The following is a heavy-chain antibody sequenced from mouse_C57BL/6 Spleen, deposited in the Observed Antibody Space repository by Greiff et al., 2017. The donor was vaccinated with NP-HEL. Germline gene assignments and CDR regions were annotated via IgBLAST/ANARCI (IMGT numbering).Heavy chain of an antibody. V-gene: IGHV1-55*01. CDR3: ARGDYDVGYAMDY. CDR1: GYTFTSYW. Sequence: QVQLQQPGAELVKPGASVKMSCKASGYTFTSYWITWVKQRPGQGLEWIGDIYPGSGSTNYTEKFKSKATLTVDTSSSTAYMQLSSLTSEDSAVYYCARGDYDVGYAMDYWGQGTSVTVSS. CDR2: IYPGSGST. J-gene: IGHJ4*01. D-gene: IGHD2-4*01.